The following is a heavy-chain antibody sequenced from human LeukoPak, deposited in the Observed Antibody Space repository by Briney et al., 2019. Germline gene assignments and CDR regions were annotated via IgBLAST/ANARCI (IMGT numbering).Heavy chain of an antibody. J-gene: IGHJ4*02. CDR1: GGSISPYY. CDR3: ARLPTVTFFDY. D-gene: IGHD4-17*01. V-gene: IGHV4-59*08. CDR2: IYYGGIT. Sequence: SETLSLTCTVSGGSISPYYWSWIRQPPGKGLEWIGYIYYGGITNYNPSLKSRVTISVDTSKNQFSLRLSSVTAADTAVYYCARLPTVTFFDYWGQGTLVTVSS.